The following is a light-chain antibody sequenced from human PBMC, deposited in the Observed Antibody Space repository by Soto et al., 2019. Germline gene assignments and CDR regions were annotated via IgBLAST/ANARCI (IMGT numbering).Light chain of an antibody. CDR2: DAT. Sequence: DIQLTQSPSSLAASVGDRVTISCQASQDIGKFLNWYQQKPGKPPKLLIYDATILETRIPSRFRGSGSGTDFTLTISSLQPEEFAVDYCQRIDNLHLTFGGGTRVEIK. V-gene: IGKV1-33*01. CDR3: QRIDNLHLT. J-gene: IGKJ4*01. CDR1: QDIGKF.